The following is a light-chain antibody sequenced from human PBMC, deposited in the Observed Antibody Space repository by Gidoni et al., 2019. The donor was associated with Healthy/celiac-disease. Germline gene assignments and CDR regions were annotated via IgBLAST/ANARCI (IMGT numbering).Light chain of an antibody. Sequence: QSVLTQPPSVSGAPGQRVTLSCTGSSSNIGAGYDVHWYQQLPGPAPKLLIYGNSNRPSGVPDRFSGSKSGTSASLAITGLQAEDEADYYCQSYDSSLSGHVVFGGGTKLTVL. CDR1: SSNIGAGYD. CDR3: QSYDSSLSGHVV. J-gene: IGLJ2*01. V-gene: IGLV1-40*01. CDR2: GNS.